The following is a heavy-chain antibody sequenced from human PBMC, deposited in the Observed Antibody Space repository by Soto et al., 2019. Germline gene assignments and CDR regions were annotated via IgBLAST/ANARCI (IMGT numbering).Heavy chain of an antibody. CDR3: AKDKVSAMVRSYYFDY. Sequence: GGSLRLSCAASGFTFSSYAMSWVRQAPGKGLEWVSAISGSGGSTYYADSVKGRFTISRDNSKNTLYLQMNSLRAEDTAVYYCAKDKVSAMVRSYYFDYWGQGTLVTVSS. CDR1: GFTFSSYA. CDR2: ISGSGGST. J-gene: IGHJ4*02. D-gene: IGHD5-18*01. V-gene: IGHV3-23*01.